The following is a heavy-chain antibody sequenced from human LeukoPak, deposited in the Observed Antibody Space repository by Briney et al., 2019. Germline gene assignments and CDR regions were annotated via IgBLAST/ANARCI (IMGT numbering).Heavy chain of an antibody. V-gene: IGHV3-21*04. CDR1: GFTFSSYS. CDR2: ISSSSSYI. Sequence: GGSLRLSCAASGFTFSSYSMNWVRQAPGKGLEWVSSISSSSSYIYYADSVKGRFTVSRDNAKSSLYLQMNSLRAEDTALYYCARAYGKWNDVYFYAFDLWGQGTMTVSS. D-gene: IGHD1-20*01. CDR3: ARAYGKWNDVYFYAFDL. J-gene: IGHJ3*01.